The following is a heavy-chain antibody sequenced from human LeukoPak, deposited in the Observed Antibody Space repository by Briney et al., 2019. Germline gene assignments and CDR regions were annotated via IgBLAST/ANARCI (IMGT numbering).Heavy chain of an antibody. D-gene: IGHD6-13*01. CDR1: GFTFSSYA. V-gene: IGHV3-30-3*01. J-gene: IGHJ4*02. CDR2: ISYDGSNK. CDR3: ARDGGTRIAAAGNFDY. Sequence: GSLRLSCAASGFTFSSYAMHWVRQAPGKGLEWVAVISYDGSNKYYADSVKGRFTISRDNSKNTLYLQMNSLRAEDTAVYYCARDGGTRIAAAGNFDYWGQGTLVTVSS.